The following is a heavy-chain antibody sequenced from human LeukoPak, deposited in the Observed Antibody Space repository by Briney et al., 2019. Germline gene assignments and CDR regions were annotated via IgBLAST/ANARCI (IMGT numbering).Heavy chain of an antibody. CDR3: AREPSPSDYVWGSYRYGSDY. Sequence: ASVKVSCKASGYTFTSYAMNWVRQAPGQGLEWMGWINTNTGNPTYAQGFTGRFVFSLDTSVSTAYLQISSLKAEDTAVYYCAREPSPSDYVWGSYRYGSDYWGQGTLVTVSS. D-gene: IGHD3-16*02. V-gene: IGHV7-4-1*02. CDR1: GYTFTSYA. J-gene: IGHJ4*02. CDR2: INTNTGNP.